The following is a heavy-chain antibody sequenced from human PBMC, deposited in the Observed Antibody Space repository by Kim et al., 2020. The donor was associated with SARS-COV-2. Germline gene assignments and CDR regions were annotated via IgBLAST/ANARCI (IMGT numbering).Heavy chain of an antibody. V-gene: IGHV1-69*13. D-gene: IGHD2-2*02. J-gene: IGHJ6*02. CDR2: IIPIFGTA. CDR1: GGTFSSYA. CDR3: ARGEGYCSSTSCYKYYYYYYGMDV. Sequence: SVKVSCKASGGTFSSYAISWVRQAPGQGLEWMGGIIPIFGTANYAQKFQGRVTITADESTSTAYMELSSLRSEDTAVYYCARGEGYCSSTSCYKYYYYYYGMDVWGQGTTVTVSS.